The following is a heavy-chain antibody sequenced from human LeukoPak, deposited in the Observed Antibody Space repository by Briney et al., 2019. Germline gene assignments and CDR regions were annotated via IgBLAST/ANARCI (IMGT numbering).Heavy chain of an antibody. CDR1: GYTFTSYG. CDR2: ISAYNGNT. V-gene: IGHV1-18*01. J-gene: IGHJ5*02. D-gene: IGHD6-6*01. CDR3: ARSSIAARPWWFDP. Sequence: ASVKVSCKASGYTFTSYGISWVRQAPGQGLEWMGWISAYNGNTNYAQKLQGRVTMPTDTSTSTAYMELRSLRSDDTAVYYCARSSIAARPWWFDPWGQGTLVTVSS.